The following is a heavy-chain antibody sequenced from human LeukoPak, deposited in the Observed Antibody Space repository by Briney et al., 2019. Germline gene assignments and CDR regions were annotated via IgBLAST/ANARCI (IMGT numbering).Heavy chain of an antibody. Sequence: ASVKVSCEASGYTFTSYYMHWVRQAPGQGLEWMGIINPSGGSTSYAQKFQGRVTMTRDTSTSTVYMELSSLRSEDTAVYYCVGVPPRNAFDIWGQGTMVTVSS. J-gene: IGHJ3*02. CDR2: INPSGGST. CDR1: GYTFTSYY. V-gene: IGHV1-46*01. D-gene: IGHD3-16*01. CDR3: VGVPPRNAFDI.